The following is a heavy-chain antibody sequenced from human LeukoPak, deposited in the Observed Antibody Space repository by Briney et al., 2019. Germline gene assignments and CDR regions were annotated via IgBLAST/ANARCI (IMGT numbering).Heavy chain of an antibody. CDR1: GFAFNSYS. V-gene: IGHV3-21*04. Sequence: PGGSLRLSCAASGFAFNSYSLIWVRQAPGEGLEWVSSISPSGSYIYYADSVKGRFTISRDNAKNSLYLQMNSLRAEDTAVYYCARCRAEFCAGDGYPLQQGGQGTLVTV. J-gene: IGHJ1*01. CDR3: ARCRAEFCAGDGYPLQQ. D-gene: IGHD2-21*02. CDR2: ISPSGSYI.